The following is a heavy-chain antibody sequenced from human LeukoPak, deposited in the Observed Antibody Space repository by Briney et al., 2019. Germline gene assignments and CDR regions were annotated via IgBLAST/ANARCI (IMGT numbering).Heavy chain of an antibody. CDR3: ARADSSGRYGDY. Sequence: SGTMSLTCAVSGGSISSSNWWSGVRQPPGKGLEWIGEISHSGSTNYNPSIKSRVTISVDKSKNQFSLKLSSVTAADTAVYYGARADSSGRYGDYWGQGTLVTVSS. D-gene: IGHD6-19*01. J-gene: IGHJ4*02. CDR2: ISHSGST. V-gene: IGHV4-4*02. CDR1: GGSISSSNW.